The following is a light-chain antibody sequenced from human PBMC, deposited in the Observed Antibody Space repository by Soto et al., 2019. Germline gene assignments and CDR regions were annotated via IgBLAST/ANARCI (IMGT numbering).Light chain of an antibody. J-gene: IGLJ1*01. CDR1: ISDVGGYNY. V-gene: IGLV2-14*01. CDR3: SSYTRSSIHYV. Sequence: QSALTQPASVSGSPGQSITISCTGTISDVGGYNYVSWYQQHPGKAPKLMIYEVSNRPSGVSNRFSGSKSGNTASLTISGLQSEDEADYYCSSYTRSSIHYVFGTGTKVTVL. CDR2: EVS.